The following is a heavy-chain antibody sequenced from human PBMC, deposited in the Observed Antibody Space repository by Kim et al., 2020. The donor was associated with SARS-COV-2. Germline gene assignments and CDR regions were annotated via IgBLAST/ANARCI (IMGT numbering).Heavy chain of an antibody. Sequence: GGSLRLSCAASGFTFSSHAMNWVRQAPGKGLEWVSAIGGSGGPTKYADSVKGRFTISRDNSKDTFYLQMNSLKAEDTAVYYCAKPKIRDGGGANSDAFDIWGQGTMVSVSS. D-gene: IGHD2-21*01. CDR3: AKPKIRDGGGANSDAFDI. J-gene: IGHJ3*02. CDR1: GFTFSSHA. V-gene: IGHV3-23*01. CDR2: IGGSGGPT.